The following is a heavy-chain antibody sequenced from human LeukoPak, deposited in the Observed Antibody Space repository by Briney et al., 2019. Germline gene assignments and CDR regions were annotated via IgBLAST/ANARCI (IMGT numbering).Heavy chain of an antibody. V-gene: IGHV3-48*01. CDR2: ISSSSSTI. CDR1: GFTFSSYS. CDR3: AKRSGAEGGPMNI. J-gene: IGHJ3*02. D-gene: IGHD1-26*01. Sequence: GGSLRLSCAASGFTFSSYSMNWVRQAPGKGLEWVSSISSSSSTIYYADSVKGRFTISRDNAKNSLYLQMNSLRAEDTAVYYCAKRSGAEGGPMNIWGQGTMVTVSS.